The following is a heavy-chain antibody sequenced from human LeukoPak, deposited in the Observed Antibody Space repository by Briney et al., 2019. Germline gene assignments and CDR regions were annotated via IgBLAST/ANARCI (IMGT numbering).Heavy chain of an antibody. J-gene: IGHJ4*02. CDR2: INTNTGNP. Sequence: ASVKVSCKASGYSFSTYAMNWVRQAPGQGLEWMGWINTNTGNPTYAQGFTGRFVFSLDTSVSTAYLQISSLKAEDTAVYYCARTHPEAGIDYWGQGTLVTVSS. CDR1: GYSFSTYA. V-gene: IGHV7-4-1*02. CDR3: ARTHPEAGIDY. D-gene: IGHD6-13*01.